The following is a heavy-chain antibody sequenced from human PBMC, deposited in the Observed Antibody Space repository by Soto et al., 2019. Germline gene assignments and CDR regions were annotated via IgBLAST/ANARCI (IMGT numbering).Heavy chain of an antibody. J-gene: IGHJ4*02. CDR3: ASAALYCSGGSCKEHDY. D-gene: IGHD2-15*01. Sequence: SETLSLTCAVYGGSFSGYYWSWIRQPPGKGLEWIGEINHSGSTNYNPSLKSRVTISVDTSKNQFSLTLSSVTAADTAVYYCASAALYCSGGSCKEHDYWGQGTLVTVSS. CDR1: GGSFSGYY. V-gene: IGHV4-34*01. CDR2: INHSGST.